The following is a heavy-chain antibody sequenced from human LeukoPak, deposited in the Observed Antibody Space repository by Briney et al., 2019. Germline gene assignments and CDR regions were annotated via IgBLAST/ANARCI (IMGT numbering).Heavy chain of an antibody. J-gene: IGHJ4*02. CDR3: TTGRWELLGFDY. V-gene: IGHV3-15*01. Sequence: GGSLRLSCAASGFTFSNAWMSRVRQAPGKGLEWVGRIKSKTDGGTTDYAAPVKGRFTISRDDSKNTLYLQMNSLKTEDTAVYYCTTGRWELLGFDYWGQGTLVTVSS. CDR1: GFTFSNAW. CDR2: IKSKTDGGTT. D-gene: IGHD1-26*01.